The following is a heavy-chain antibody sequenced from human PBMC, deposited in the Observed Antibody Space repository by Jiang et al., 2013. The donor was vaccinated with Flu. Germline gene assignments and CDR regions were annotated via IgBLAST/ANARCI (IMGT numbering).Heavy chain of an antibody. J-gene: IGHJ4*02. CDR2: VRGHNDKT. Sequence: GAEVKKPGASVKVSCKASGYTFTDYGISWVRQAPGQGLEFMGWVRGHNDKTTYAQSLQDRVTMTTDASTGTAYMELRNLRSDDTAVYYCARASLIAGFPSFDYWGQGILVTVSS. CDR3: ARASLIAGFPSFDY. V-gene: IGHV1-18*01. D-gene: IGHD2/OR15-2a*01. CDR1: GYTFTDYG.